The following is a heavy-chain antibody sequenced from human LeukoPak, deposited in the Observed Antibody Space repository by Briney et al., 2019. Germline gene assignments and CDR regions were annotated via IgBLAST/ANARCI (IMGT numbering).Heavy chain of an antibody. CDR3: ARGITMVRGAMVYYFDY. CDR2: IFYSGST. CDR1: SGSISTSNYY. Sequence: SETLSLTCTVSSGSISTSNYYWGWVRQPPGKALEWIGNIFYSGSTYYSPSLKSRVTISVDTSKNQFSLKLSSVTAADMAVYYCARGITMVRGAMVYYFDYWGQGTLVTVST. D-gene: IGHD3-10*01. J-gene: IGHJ4*02. V-gene: IGHV4-39*07.